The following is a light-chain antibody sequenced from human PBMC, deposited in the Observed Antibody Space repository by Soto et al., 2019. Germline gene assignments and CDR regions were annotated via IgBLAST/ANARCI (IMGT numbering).Light chain of an antibody. J-gene: IGLJ1*01. CDR1: SSDVGSYYF. CDR3: SSLTTSFTYV. CDR2: DVT. V-gene: IGLV2-11*01. Sequence: QSALTQPRSVSGSPGQSVTISCTGTSSDVGSYYFVSWYQQHPGKAPKIIIYDVTKRPSGVPDRFSGSKSGNTASLTISGLQAEDEADYYCSSLTTSFTYVFGTGTKVTVL.